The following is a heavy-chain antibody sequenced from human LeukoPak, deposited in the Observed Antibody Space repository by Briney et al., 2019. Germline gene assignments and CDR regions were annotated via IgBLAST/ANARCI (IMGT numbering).Heavy chain of an antibody. Sequence: SETLSLTCAVYGGSFSGYYWSWIRQPPGKGLECIGEINNSGSTNYNPSLKSRVTISVDTSKNQFSLKLSSVTAADTAVYYCARAAAGTREGYYYYMDVWGKGTTVTVSS. D-gene: IGHD6-13*01. CDR3: ARAAAGTREGYYYYMDV. J-gene: IGHJ6*03. V-gene: IGHV4-34*01. CDR2: INNSGST. CDR1: GGSFSGYY.